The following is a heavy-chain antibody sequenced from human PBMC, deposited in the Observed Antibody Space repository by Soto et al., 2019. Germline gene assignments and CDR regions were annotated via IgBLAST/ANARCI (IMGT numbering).Heavy chain of an antibody. Sequence: QVQLVESGGGLVKPGGSLRLSCAASGFTFSDYYMSWIRQAPGKGLEWVSYISSSSSYTNYADSVKGRFTISRDNAKNSLYLQMNSLRAEDTAVYYCARGEYCGGDCYSHWYFDLWGRGTLFTVSS. V-gene: IGHV3-11*05. CDR2: ISSSSSYT. CDR3: ARGEYCGGDCYSHWYFDL. CDR1: GFTFSDYY. J-gene: IGHJ2*01. D-gene: IGHD2-21*02.